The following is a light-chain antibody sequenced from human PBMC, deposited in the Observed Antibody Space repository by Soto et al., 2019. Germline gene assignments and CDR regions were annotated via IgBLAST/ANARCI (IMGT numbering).Light chain of an antibody. CDR2: AVS. CDR3: SSYTTNSSYV. CDR1: SSDVGASIF. V-gene: IGLV2-14*01. J-gene: IGLJ1*01. Sequence: SALTQPASVSGSPGQSITISCTGTSSDVGASIFVSWYQQHPGKAPKLMIYAVSSRPSGVSYRFSGSKSGNTASLTISGLQAEDEADYYCSSYTTNSSYVFGTGTKVTVL.